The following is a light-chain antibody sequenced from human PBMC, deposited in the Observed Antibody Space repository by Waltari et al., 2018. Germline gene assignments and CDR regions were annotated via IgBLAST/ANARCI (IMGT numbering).Light chain of an antibody. CDR3: QSADSSGRV. V-gene: IGLV3-25*03. J-gene: IGLJ3*02. Sequence: SYELTQPPSVSVSPGQTARITCSGDALPKQYAYWYQQKQGQAPVLVIYKDSERPSGIPERFSGSSSGTTVTLTISGVQAEDEADYYCQSADSSGRVFGGGTKLTVL. CDR1: ALPKQY. CDR2: KDS.